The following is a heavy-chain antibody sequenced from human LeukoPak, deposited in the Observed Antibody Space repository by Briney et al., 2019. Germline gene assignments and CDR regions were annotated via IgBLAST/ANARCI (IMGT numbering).Heavy chain of an antibody. CDR1: GFTFSSHW. Sequence: PGGSLRLSCAASGFTFSSHWMHWVSQAPGKGLVWVSRINNDGSRTTYADSVKGRFSISRDNAKKTLYLQMNSLRAEDTAVYFCAREDYNDSGWYFDLWGRGTLDTVSS. CDR3: AREDYNDSGWYFDL. CDR2: INNDGSRT. V-gene: IGHV3-74*01. D-gene: IGHD4-17*01. J-gene: IGHJ2*01.